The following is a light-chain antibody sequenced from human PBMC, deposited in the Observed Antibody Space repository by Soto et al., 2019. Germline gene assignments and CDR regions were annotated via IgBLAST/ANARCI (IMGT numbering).Light chain of an antibody. Sequence: EVVLTQSPAILSLSPGERATLSCRASQSISSSLAWYQHKPGRAPRLLIYDASNRATGIPARFSGSGSGTDFTLTSSSLDPEDFAVYYCQHRNNWPTFGGGTKVEIK. V-gene: IGKV3-11*01. CDR2: DAS. CDR3: QHRNNWPT. CDR1: QSISSS. J-gene: IGKJ4*01.